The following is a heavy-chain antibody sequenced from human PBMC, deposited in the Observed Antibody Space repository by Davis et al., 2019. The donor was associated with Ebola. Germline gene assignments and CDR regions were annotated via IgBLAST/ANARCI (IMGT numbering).Heavy chain of an antibody. Sequence: GESLKISCAASGFIFSSYAMHWVRQAPGKGLEWVAVISYDGSNKYYADSVKGRFTISRDNSKNTLYLQMNSLRADDTALYYCAKGTAMIVGVSNWFDPWGQGTLVTVSS. D-gene: IGHD3-22*01. CDR3: AKGTAMIVGVSNWFDP. CDR2: ISYDGSNK. V-gene: IGHV3-30-3*01. CDR1: GFIFSSYA. J-gene: IGHJ5*02.